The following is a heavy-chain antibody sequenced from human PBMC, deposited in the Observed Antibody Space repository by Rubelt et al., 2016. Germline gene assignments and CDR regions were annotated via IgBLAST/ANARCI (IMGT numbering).Heavy chain of an antibody. CDR2: ISSLGGTT. J-gene: IGHJ6*04. Sequence: EVQLVESGGGLVKPGGSLRLSCAASGFTFSSYTMNWVRQAPGKGLEWVSAISSLGGTTYYADSVKGRVTISRDNSKNTLYLQMNSLSADDTAVYYCAKDSSVDTALVSGMDGWGKGATVTGST. V-gene: IGHV3-23*04. CDR3: AKDSSVDTALVSGMDG. D-gene: IGHD5-18*01. CDR1: GFTFSSYT.